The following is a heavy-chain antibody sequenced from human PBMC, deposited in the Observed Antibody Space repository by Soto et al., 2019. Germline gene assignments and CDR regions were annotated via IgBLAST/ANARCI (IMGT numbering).Heavy chain of an antibody. D-gene: IGHD2-15*01. V-gene: IGHV1-18*04. Sequence: QVQLVQSGAEVKKPGASVKVSCKTSGYTFSGYGISWVRQAPGQGLEWMGWITAYNGITDYAQKFQGRVTMTTDTSTSAAYMELRSLRSDDTAVYYCARGLAATDEWGQGTLVTVSS. CDR3: ARGLAATDE. J-gene: IGHJ4*02. CDR1: GYTFSGYG. CDR2: ITAYNGIT.